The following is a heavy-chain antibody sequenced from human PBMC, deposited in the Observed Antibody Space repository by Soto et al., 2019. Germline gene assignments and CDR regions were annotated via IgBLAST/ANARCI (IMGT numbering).Heavy chain of an antibody. CDR1: GYTFTAYY. CDR2: INPDTGGT. D-gene: IGHD6-19*01. J-gene: IGHJ5*02. V-gene: IGHV1-2*04. Sequence: QVQLVQSGAEVKKSGASVKVSCTASGYTFTAYYIHWLRQAPGQGLEWLGWINPDTGGTDYAQKLHGCVTLTRYTYKSTAYMELSSLKSDDTAVFYCVSAVGGDGSSSYRGAYDAWGQGTLITVSS. CDR3: VSAVGGDGSSSYRGAYDA.